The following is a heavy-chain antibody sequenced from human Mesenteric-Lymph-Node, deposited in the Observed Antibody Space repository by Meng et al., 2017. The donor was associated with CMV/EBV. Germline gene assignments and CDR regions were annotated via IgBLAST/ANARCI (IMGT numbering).Heavy chain of an antibody. D-gene: IGHD3-3*01. J-gene: IGHJ5*02. CDR3: AKAGAYDFWSGRQGFDP. CDR1: FTFISYA. Sequence: FTFISYAINWVRQAPGKGLEWVSSISGSGVDKYYAASVKGRFTISRDNSKNTVYVQMNSLRGEDTAVYYCAKAGAYDFWSGRQGFDPWGQGTLVTVSS. CDR2: ISGSGVDK. V-gene: IGHV3-23*01.